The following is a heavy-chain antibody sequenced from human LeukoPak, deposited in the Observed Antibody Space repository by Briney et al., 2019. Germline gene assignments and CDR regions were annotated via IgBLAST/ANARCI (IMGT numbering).Heavy chain of an antibody. V-gene: IGHV4-59*08. J-gene: IGHJ3*02. CDR2: IYYSGST. CDR1: GGSISSYY. Sequence: SETLSLTCTVSGGSISSYYWSWIRQPPGKGLEWIGYIYYSGSTNYNPSLKSRDTISVDTSKNQFSLKLSSVTAADTAVYYCARHDTYCSSTSCYGGDDAFDIWGQGTMVTVSS. CDR3: ARHDTYCSSTSCYGGDDAFDI. D-gene: IGHD2-2*01.